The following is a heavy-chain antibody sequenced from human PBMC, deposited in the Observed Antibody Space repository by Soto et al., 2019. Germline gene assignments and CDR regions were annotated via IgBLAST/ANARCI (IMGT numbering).Heavy chain of an antibody. CDR1: GFSLSTSGVG. V-gene: IGHV2-5*02. J-gene: IGHJ6*02. CDR2: LYWDDDNK. Sequence: KRSGPTLVNPTQTLTLTCTFSGFSLSTSGVGVGWIRQPPGKALEWLALLYWDDDNKRYSPSLKSRLTITKDTTKNQVVLTMTNLVPGDTAAYYCAHGTGGSRWYYYGMDVWGQGTTVTVSS. CDR3: AHGTGGSRWYYYGMDV. D-gene: IGHD3-16*01.